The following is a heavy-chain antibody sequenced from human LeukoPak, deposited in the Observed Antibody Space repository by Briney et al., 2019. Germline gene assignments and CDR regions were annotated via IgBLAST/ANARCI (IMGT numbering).Heavy chain of an antibody. Sequence: GGSLRLSCAASGFTFSSYAMSWVRQAPGKGLEWVSVISNSGGSTYYADSVKGRFTISRDKSKKTMYLQMNSRRAEDTAVYYCAKVLQYHYYDMDVWGQGTTVTVSS. V-gene: IGHV3-23*01. J-gene: IGHJ6*02. CDR3: AKVLQYHYYDMDV. D-gene: IGHD5-24*01. CDR1: GFTFSSYA. CDR2: ISNSGGST.